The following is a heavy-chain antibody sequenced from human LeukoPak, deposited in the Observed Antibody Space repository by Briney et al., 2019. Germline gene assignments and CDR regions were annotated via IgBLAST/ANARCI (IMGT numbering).Heavy chain of an antibody. J-gene: IGHJ4*02. CDR1: GGSISSGSYY. V-gene: IGHV4-39*02. CDR3: SRLDYYHSTAQGRYVDY. CDR2: IYYSGST. D-gene: IGHD2/OR15-2a*01. Sequence: PSETLPLTCTVSGGSISSGSYYWGWIRQPPGKGLERIGNIYYSGSTSYNSSLKNQVTISVDTSKNHFSLELRSVTGADTSVYYCSRLDYYHSTAQGRYVDYWGQGTLVTVSS.